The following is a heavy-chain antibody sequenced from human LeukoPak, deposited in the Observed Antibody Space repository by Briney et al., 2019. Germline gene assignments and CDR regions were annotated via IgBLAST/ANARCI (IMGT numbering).Heavy chain of an antibody. V-gene: IGHV3-74*01. CDR3: AREGEKVLYRGERYYYYYYMDV. J-gene: IGHJ6*03. D-gene: IGHD3-10*01. CDR2: INSDGSST. CDR1: GFTVSSNY. Sequence: GGSLRLSCAASGFTVSSNYMTWVRQAPGKGLVWVSRINSDGSSTSYADSVKGRFTISRDNAKNTLYLQMNSLRAEDTAVYYCAREGEKVLYRGERYYYYYYMDVWGKGTTVTVSS.